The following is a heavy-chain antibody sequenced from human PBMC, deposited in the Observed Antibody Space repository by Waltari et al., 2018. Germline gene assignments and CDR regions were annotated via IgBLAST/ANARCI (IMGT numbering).Heavy chain of an antibody. CDR3: TTDPDSSSSGGFDF. CDR1: GFIFADGW. Sequence: EVQLVESGGGLAKPGGSLKVSCTASGFIFADGWMSWVRQAPGGGLEWVGRIKSRVDGETAEYAAPVKGRFTISRDDSKNTLYLHMDSLKTEDTAVYFCTTDPDSSSSGGFDFWGQGALVTVSS. V-gene: IGHV3-15*01. J-gene: IGHJ4*02. D-gene: IGHD3-22*01. CDR2: IKSRVDGETA.